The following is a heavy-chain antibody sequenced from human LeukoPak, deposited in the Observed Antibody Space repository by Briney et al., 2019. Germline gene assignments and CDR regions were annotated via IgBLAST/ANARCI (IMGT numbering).Heavy chain of an antibody. V-gene: IGHV4-59*11. CDR3: ARFYDISGHPSRIDY. J-gene: IGHJ4*02. CDR1: GGSISSHY. D-gene: IGHD3-22*01. CDR2: IYYTGST. Sequence: SETLSLTCTVSGGSISSHYWSWIRQPPGKGLEWIGYIYYTGSTSYNPSLKSRVTISVDTSKNLFSLKLSSVTVADTAVYYCARFYDISGHPSRIDYWGQGTLVTVSS.